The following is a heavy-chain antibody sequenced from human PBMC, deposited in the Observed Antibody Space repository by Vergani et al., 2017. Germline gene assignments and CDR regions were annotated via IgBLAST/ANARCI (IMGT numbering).Heavy chain of an antibody. D-gene: IGHD6-13*01. V-gene: IGHV4-34*01. Sequence: QVQLQQWGAGLLKPSETLSLTCAVSGGSFSGYYWCWSRQPPGKGLEWIGEIKNSGRTNYNPSLKSRVTISVDTSKNPFSLKLSSVTAADTAVYYCASWGSSWYPFVSWGQGSLVTVSS. CDR1: GGSFSGYY. CDR2: IKNSGRT. J-gene: IGHJ5*02. CDR3: ASWGSSWYPFVS.